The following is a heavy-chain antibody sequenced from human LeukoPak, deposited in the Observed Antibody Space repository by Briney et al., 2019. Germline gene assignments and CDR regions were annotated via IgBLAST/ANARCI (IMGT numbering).Heavy chain of an antibody. CDR2: INSGGNT. CDR3: SKDPPISAAGPRYSDR. V-gene: IGHV3-23*01. D-gene: IGHD6-13*01. J-gene: IGHJ4*02. CDR1: GFTFSDYY. Sequence: GGSLRLSCAASGFTFSDYYMSWVRQAPGKGLEWVSTINSGGNTYYADSMKGRFTISRDNSKNTLFLQMNSLRVEDTGVYYCSKDPPISAAGPRYSDRWGQGALVTVSS.